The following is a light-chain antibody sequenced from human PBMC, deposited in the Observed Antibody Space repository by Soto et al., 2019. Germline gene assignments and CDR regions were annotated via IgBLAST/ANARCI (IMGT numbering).Light chain of an antibody. CDR2: GAS. Sequence: EIVLTQSPGTLSLSPGERATLSCRASQSVSSSYLAWYQQKPGQAPRLLIYGASSRATGMPDGFSGSGSGTDFTLTISRLEPEDFAVYYCQQYGSSPLFTFGPGTKVDIK. J-gene: IGKJ3*01. CDR1: QSVSSSY. V-gene: IGKV3-20*01. CDR3: QQYGSSPLFT.